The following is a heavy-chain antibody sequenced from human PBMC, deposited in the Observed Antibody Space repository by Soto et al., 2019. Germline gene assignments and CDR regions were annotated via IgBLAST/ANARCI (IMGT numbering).Heavy chain of an antibody. J-gene: IGHJ4*02. CDR1: GFTFDDYT. D-gene: IGHD6-13*01. Sequence: GSLRLSCAASGFTFDDYTMHWVRQAPGKGLEWVSLISWDGGSTYYADSVKGRFTISRDNSKNSLYLQMNSLRTEDTALYYCARDHGLSWPLDWGQGTQVTVSS. CDR3: ARDHGLSWPLD. V-gene: IGHV3-43*01. CDR2: ISWDGGST.